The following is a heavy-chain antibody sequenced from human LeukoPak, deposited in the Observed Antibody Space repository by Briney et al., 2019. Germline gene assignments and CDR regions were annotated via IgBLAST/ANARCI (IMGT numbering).Heavy chain of an antibody. CDR1: GGSISSYY. J-gene: IGHJ4*02. Sequence: SETLSLTCTVSGGSISSYYWSWIRQPPGKGLEWIGYIYYSGSTNYNPSLKSRVTISVDTSKNQFSLKLSSVTAADTAVYYCARAHYYDSSGYYRALDYWGRGTLVTVSS. V-gene: IGHV4-59*01. CDR2: IYYSGST. CDR3: ARAHYYDSSGYYRALDY. D-gene: IGHD3-22*01.